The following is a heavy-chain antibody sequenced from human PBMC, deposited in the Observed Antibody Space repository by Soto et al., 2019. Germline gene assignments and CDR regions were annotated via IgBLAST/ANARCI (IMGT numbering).Heavy chain of an antibody. J-gene: IGHJ4*02. Sequence: EVQLVESGGGLVQPGGSLRLSCAASGFTFSSYWMHWVRQAPGKGLVWVSRINSDGSSASYADSVKGRFTISRDNAKNTLYLQMNSLRAEDTAVYYCAREPGPYGDYGFDYWGQGTLVTVSS. V-gene: IGHV3-74*01. CDR2: INSDGSSA. CDR1: GFTFSSYW. CDR3: AREPGPYGDYGFDY. D-gene: IGHD4-17*01.